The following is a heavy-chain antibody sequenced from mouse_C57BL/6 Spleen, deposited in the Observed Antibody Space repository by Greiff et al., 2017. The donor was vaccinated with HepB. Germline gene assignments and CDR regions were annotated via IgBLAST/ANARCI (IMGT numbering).Heavy chain of an antibody. J-gene: IGHJ4*01. Sequence: VQLQQSGPGLVKPSQSLSLTCSVTGYSITSGYYWNWIRQFPGNKLEWMGYISYDGSNNYNPSLKNRISITRDTSKNQFFLKLNSVTTEDTATYYCAKYGNFYYYAMDYWGQGTSVTVSS. D-gene: IGHD2-10*02. CDR1: GYSITSGYY. CDR2: ISYDGSN. V-gene: IGHV3-6*01. CDR3: AKYGNFYYYAMDY.